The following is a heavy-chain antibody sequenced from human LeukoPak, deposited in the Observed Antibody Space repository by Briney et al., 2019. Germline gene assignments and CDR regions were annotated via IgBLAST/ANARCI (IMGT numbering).Heavy chain of an antibody. CDR1: GGSFSIYY. V-gene: IGHV4-59*05. D-gene: IGHD6-13*01. CDR2: IYYSGST. Sequence: PSETLSLTCNVSGGSFSIYYWSWIRQPAGKGLEWIGSIYYSGSTYYNPSLKSRVTISVDTSKNQFSLKLSSVTAADTAVYYCARHQAAQQLAIDYWGQGTLVTVSS. J-gene: IGHJ4*02. CDR3: ARHQAAQQLAIDY.